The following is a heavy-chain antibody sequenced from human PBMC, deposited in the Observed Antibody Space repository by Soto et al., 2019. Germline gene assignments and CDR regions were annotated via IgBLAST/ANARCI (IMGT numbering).Heavy chain of an antibody. V-gene: IGHV3-23*01. CDR1: GFTFSSYA. Sequence: GGSLRISCAASGFTFSSYAMSWVRQAPGKGLEWVSAISGSGGSTYYADSVKGRFSISRDNSKNTLYLQMNSLRAEDTAVFYCAKDRGRVTTTYFDYWGQGTLVTVSS. CDR2: ISGSGGST. J-gene: IGHJ4*02. D-gene: IGHD4-17*01. CDR3: AKDRGRVTTTYFDY.